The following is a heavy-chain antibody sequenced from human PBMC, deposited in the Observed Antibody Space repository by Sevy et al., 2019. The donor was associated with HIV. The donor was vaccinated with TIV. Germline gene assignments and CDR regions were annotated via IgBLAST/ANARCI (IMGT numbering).Heavy chain of an antibody. J-gene: IGHJ4*02. D-gene: IGHD6-6*01. CDR1: GGSISSYF. CDR3: ARDLAARPRVFDY. Sequence: SETLSLTCSVSGGSISSYFWSWIRQPPGKGLEWIGNIYYTGNTDYNPSLKSRVTMSLDTSKNHFSLRLSSVTAADTVVYYCARDLAARPRVFDYWGQGSLVTVSS. V-gene: IGHV4-59*01. CDR2: IYYTGNT.